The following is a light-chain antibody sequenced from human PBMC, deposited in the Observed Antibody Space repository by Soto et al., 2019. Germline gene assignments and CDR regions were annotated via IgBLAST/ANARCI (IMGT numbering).Light chain of an antibody. CDR2: HAS. CDR1: QSVGRDY. J-gene: IGKJ4*01. Sequence: EIVLTQSPGTLSLSPGERATLSCRASQSVGRDYLAWYQQKPGQAPRLLIYHASSRATGIPDRFSGSGSGTDFNLTISRLEPDAFAEFYCQQYASSPLTFGGGTKVEIK. CDR3: QQYASSPLT. V-gene: IGKV3-20*01.